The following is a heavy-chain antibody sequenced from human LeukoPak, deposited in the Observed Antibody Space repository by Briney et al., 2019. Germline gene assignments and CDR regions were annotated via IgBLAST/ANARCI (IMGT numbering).Heavy chain of an antibody. Sequence: GASVKVSCKASGYTFPGYTIHWVRQAPGQRLEWMGWINAGNGNTESSQRFQGRVTITRDTSASTAYMELSSLRSEDTAVYYCARDLGGSLSYWGQGTLVTVSS. CDR2: INAGNGNT. J-gene: IGHJ4*02. CDR1: GYTFPGYT. V-gene: IGHV1-3*01. CDR3: ARDLGGSLSY.